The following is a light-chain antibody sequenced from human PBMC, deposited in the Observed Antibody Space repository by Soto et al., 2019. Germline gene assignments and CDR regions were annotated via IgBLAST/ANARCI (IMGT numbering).Light chain of an antibody. CDR2: GAS. CDR1: QSVSSN. CDR3: QQYNNWPLT. J-gene: IGKJ4*01. Sequence: EIVVTQSPATLSVSPGERATLSCRASQSVSSNLAWYMQKPGQAPRLLIYGASTRATGIPARFSGSGSGTEFTLTNSSRQSEDFAVYYCQQYNNWPLTFGGGTEVEIK. V-gene: IGKV3-15*01.